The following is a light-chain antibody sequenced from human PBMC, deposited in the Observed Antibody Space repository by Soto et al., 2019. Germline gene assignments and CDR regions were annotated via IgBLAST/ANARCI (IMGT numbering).Light chain of an antibody. CDR1: QYIGSA. CDR2: DAS. Sequence: EVVLTQSPATLSVSPGDRATLSCRASQYIGSAVAWYHQRSGQAPRLLIFDASIRVPTTPARFSGSGSGTDFTLTIRSIEHEDFEVYYCKQSSRSFGPGTKVDIK. V-gene: IGKV3-11*01. J-gene: IGKJ3*01. CDR3: KQSSRS.